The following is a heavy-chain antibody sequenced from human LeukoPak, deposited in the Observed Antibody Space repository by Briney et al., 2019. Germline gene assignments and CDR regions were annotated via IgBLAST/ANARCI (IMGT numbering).Heavy chain of an antibody. D-gene: IGHD6-13*01. V-gene: IGHV3-48*01. CDR3: ARDGRRSSSWRVYYCYYYYMDV. Sequence: GGSLSLLWPPSGFPFSSDSINWVRQAPGKGLEWVSYISSSSTIYYADSVKGRFTISRDNAKNSLYQQMNSLRAEDTAVYYCARDGRRSSSWRVYYCYYYYMDVWGKGTTVTVSS. CDR1: GFPFSSDS. CDR2: ISSSSTI. J-gene: IGHJ6*03.